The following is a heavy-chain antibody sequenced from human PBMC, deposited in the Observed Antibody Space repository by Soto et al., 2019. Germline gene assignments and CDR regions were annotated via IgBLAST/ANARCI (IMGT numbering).Heavy chain of an antibody. J-gene: IGHJ4*02. CDR1: GFTFSSYA. V-gene: IGHV3-23*01. CDR2: ISGSGGST. CDR3: ANQQLVGFDY. D-gene: IGHD6-13*01. Sequence: EVQLLESGGGLVQPGGSLRLSCAASGFTFSSYAMSWVRQAPGKGLEWVSAISGSGGSTYYADSVKGRFTISRDNSKNPLYLQRNSLRAEDTAVYYCANQQLVGFDYWGQGTLVTVSS.